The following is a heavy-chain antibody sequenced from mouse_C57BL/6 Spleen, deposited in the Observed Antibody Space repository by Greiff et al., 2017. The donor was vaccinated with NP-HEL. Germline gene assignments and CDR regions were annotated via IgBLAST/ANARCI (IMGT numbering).Heavy chain of an antibody. Sequence: EVQLQQSGPELVKPGASVKIPCKASGYTFTDYNMDWVKQSHGKSLEWIGDINPNNGGTIYNQKFKGKATLTVDKSSSTAYMELRSLTSEDTAVYYCASTTVVATDYWYFDVWGTGTTVTVSS. CDR3: ASTTVVATDYWYFDV. D-gene: IGHD1-1*01. J-gene: IGHJ1*03. V-gene: IGHV1-18*01. CDR1: GYTFTDYN. CDR2: INPNNGGT.